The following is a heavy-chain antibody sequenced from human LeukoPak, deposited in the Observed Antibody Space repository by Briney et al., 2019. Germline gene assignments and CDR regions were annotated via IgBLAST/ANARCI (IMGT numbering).Heavy chain of an antibody. CDR3: AKSESSSFGD. V-gene: IGHV3-11*01. D-gene: IGHD6-13*01. J-gene: IGHJ4*02. Sequence: GSLILSCAASGFTFSDYYMSWIRPAPGKGLEWVSYISSSGSTIYYADSVKGRFTISRDNAKNSLYLQMNRLRAEDTAVYYCAKSESSSFGDWGQGTLVTVSS. CDR2: ISSSGSTI. CDR1: GFTFSDYY.